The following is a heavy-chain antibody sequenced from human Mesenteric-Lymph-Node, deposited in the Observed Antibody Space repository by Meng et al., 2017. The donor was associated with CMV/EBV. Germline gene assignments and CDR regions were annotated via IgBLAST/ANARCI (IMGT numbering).Heavy chain of an antibody. CDR2: ISWNSGTI. V-gene: IGHV3-9*01. CDR3: ARSDPSKDPDDYFDY. CDR1: GFTFDDFA. Sequence: GGSLRLSCAASGFTFDDFALHWVRQAPGKGLEWVSSISWNSGTIDYADSVKGRFTIFRDNAKNSLFLQMNSLRVEDTAVYYCARSDPSKDPDDYFDYWGQGTLVTVSS. J-gene: IGHJ4*02. D-gene: IGHD1-14*01.